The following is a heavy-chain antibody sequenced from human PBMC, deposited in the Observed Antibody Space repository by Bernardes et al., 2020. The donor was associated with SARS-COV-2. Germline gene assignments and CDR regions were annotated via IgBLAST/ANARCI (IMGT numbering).Heavy chain of an antibody. J-gene: IGHJ4*02. CDR1: GLSLSDAR. Sequence: GSLRLSCAASGLSLSDARMSWVRQAPGKGLEWVGRIKGKADGGTTDLAAPVKDRFTISRDDSKSTLHLQMNSLNIEDTGVYYCVRGMRRGVTAPDSWGQGTLVTVSS. V-gene: IGHV3-15*01. CDR3: VRGMRRGVTAPDS. CDR2: IKGKADGGTT. D-gene: IGHD2-21*02.